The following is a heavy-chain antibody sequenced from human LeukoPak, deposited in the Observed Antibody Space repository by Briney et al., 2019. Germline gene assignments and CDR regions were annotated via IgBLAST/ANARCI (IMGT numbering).Heavy chain of an antibody. CDR2: ICIGGGT. CDR3: ATGKDGYKLGNY. CDR1: GFTVSSNF. V-gene: IGHV3-66*02. J-gene: IGHJ4*02. D-gene: IGHD5-24*01. Sequence: GGSLRLSCAASGFTVSSNFMNWVRQAPGKGPEWVSTICIGGGTYYTNSVKGRFAISRDISENTVYLQMSSLRAEDTAIYYCATGKDGYKLGNYWGQGTLVTVSS.